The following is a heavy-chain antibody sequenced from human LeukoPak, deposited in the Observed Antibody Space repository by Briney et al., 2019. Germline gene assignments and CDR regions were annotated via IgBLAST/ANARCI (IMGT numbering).Heavy chain of an antibody. Sequence: SVKVSCKASVCTFSSYAISWVRQAPGQGREWMGGIIPIFCTANYAQKFQGRVTITADESTSTAYMELSSLRSEDTAVYYCARVTTMVRGVILLGYYYYMDVWGKGTTVTISS. J-gene: IGHJ6*03. CDR2: IIPIFCTA. CDR1: VCTFSSYA. V-gene: IGHV1-69*13. D-gene: IGHD3-10*01. CDR3: ARVTTMVRGVILLGYYYYMDV.